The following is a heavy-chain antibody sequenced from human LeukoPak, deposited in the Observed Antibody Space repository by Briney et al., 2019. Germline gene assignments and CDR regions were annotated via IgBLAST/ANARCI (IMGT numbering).Heavy chain of an antibody. J-gene: IGHJ5*02. CDR1: GGSISSTTYY. D-gene: IGHD3-9*01. CDR3: ARRGWYYDILTGLAGNWFDP. V-gene: IGHV4-39*01. Sequence: SETLSLTCTVSGGSISSTTYYWAWIRQPPGKGLEWIGSIYYSGSTYYNPSLKSRVTISVDTSKNQFSLKLSSVTAADTAVYYCARRGWYYDILTGLAGNWFDPWGQGTLVTVSS. CDR2: IYYSGST.